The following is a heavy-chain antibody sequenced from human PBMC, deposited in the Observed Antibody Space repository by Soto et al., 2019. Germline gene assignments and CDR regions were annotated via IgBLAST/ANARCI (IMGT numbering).Heavy chain of an antibody. CDR2: ISAYNGNT. D-gene: IGHD4-17*01. V-gene: IGHV1-18*01. J-gene: IGHJ6*02. CDR3: ARDQWRDYGDYLGADNYYYYYGMDV. CDR1: GYTFTSYG. Sequence: ASVKVSCKASGYTFTSYGISWVRQAPGQGLEWMGWISAYNGNTNYAQKLQGRVTMTTDTSTSTAYMELRSLRSDDTAVYYCARDQWRDYGDYLGADNYYYYYGMDVWGQGTTVTVSS.